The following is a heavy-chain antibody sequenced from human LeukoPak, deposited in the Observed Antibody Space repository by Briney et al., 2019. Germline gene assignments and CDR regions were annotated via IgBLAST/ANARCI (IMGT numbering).Heavy chain of an antibody. J-gene: IGHJ4*02. CDR3: ARAEQQLVLDY. Sequence: PGGSLRLSCAASGFTFSSYAMHWVRQAPGKGLEWVAVISYDGSNKYYADSVKGRFTISRDNSKNTLYLQMNSLRAEDTAVYYCARAEQQLVLDYWGQGTLVTVSS. CDR1: GFTFSSYA. CDR2: ISYDGSNK. D-gene: IGHD6-13*01. V-gene: IGHV3-30-3*01.